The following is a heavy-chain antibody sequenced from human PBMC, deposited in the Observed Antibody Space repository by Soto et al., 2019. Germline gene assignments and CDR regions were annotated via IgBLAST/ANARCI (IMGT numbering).Heavy chain of an antibody. CDR1: GFTFSSYW. Sequence: LXLSCAASGFTFSSYWMSWVRQAPGKGLEWVANIKQDGSEKYYVDSVKGRFTISRDNAKNSLYLQMNSLRAEDTAVYYCAREGALYEYRSSWPRGWFDPWGQGTLVTVSS. D-gene: IGHD6-13*01. CDR3: AREGALYEYRSSWPRGWFDP. V-gene: IGHV3-7*01. CDR2: IKQDGSEK. J-gene: IGHJ5*02.